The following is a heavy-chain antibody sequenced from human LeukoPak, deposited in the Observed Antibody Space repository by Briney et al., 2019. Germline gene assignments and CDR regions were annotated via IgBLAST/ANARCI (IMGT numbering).Heavy chain of an antibody. V-gene: IGHV3-30*03. Sequence: PGGSLRLSCAASGFTFSSYGMHWVRQAPGKGLEWVAVISYDGSNKYYADSVKGRFTISRDNSNNTVFLQMDSLRAEDTAVYYCARDPTSGSFRNWFDPWGQGTLVTVSS. J-gene: IGHJ5*02. CDR3: ARDPTSGSFRNWFDP. CDR1: GFTFSSYG. CDR2: ISYDGSNK. D-gene: IGHD3-10*01.